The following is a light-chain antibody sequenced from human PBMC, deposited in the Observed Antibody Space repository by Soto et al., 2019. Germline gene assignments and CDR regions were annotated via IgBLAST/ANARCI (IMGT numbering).Light chain of an antibody. V-gene: IGKV1-5*01. Sequence: DIQMTQSPSTLSASVGDRVTITCRASQSISSWLAWYQQKPGKAPKLLIYDASSLESGVPSRFSGSGSGTEFTLTNTSLQPDDVAPYYCKQYNSYSPGDTLGPGTKVD. CDR3: KQYNSYSPGDT. CDR2: DAS. J-gene: IGKJ3*01. CDR1: QSISSW.